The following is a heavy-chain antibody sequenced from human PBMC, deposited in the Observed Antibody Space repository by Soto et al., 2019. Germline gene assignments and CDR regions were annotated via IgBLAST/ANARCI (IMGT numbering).Heavy chain of an antibody. CDR2: IWYDGSHE. D-gene: IGHD2-15*01. Sequence: GGSLRLSCAASGFSFSNYGMHWVRQAPGKGLVWVALIWYDGSHEYYADSVKGRFTISRENFKNTLYLQMDSLRAEDTAVYYCALLRGYCSGGTCYQVDYWGQGTLVTVSS. CDR1: GFSFSNYG. J-gene: IGHJ4*02. V-gene: IGHV3-33*01. CDR3: ALLRGYCSGGTCYQVDY.